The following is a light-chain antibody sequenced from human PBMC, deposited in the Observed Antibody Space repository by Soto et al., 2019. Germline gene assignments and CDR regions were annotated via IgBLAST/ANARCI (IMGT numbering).Light chain of an antibody. CDR2: EVT. Sequence: QSALTQPPSASGSPGQSVTISCAGTSSDVGGYNYVSWFQQHPGKAPKLMIYEVTRRPSGVPDRFSGSKSGNTASLTVSGLQAEDEDDYYCSSYGGSNNLVFGTGTKVTVL. J-gene: IGLJ1*01. V-gene: IGLV2-8*01. CDR1: SSDVGGYNY. CDR3: SSYGGSNNLV.